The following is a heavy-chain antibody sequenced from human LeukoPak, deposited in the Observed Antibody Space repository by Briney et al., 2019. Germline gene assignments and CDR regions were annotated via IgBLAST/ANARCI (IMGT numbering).Heavy chain of an antibody. J-gene: IGHJ3*02. V-gene: IGHV3-7*05. CDR3: ARPLRDGYNFDAFDI. CDR1: GFTFSSYW. D-gene: IGHD5-24*01. Sequence: GRTLRLSCAASGFTFSSYWMSWVRRAPGKGVEWVANIKQDGSEKYYVDSVKGRFTISRDNAKNSLYLQMNSLRAEDTAVYYCARPLRDGYNFDAFDIWGQGTMVTVSS. CDR2: IKQDGSEK.